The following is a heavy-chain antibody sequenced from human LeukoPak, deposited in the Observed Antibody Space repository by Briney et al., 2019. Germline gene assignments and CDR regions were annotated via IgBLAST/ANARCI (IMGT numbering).Heavy chain of an antibody. V-gene: IGHV4-31*03. CDR2: IYYSGST. Sequence: PSETLSLTCTVSGGSISSGGCYWSWTRQHPGKGLEWIGYIYYSGSTYYNPSLKSRVTISVDTSKNQFSLKLSSVTAADTAVYYCARGAGSYVDYWGQGTLVTVSS. J-gene: IGHJ4*02. CDR3: ARGAGSYVDY. CDR1: GGSISSGGCY. D-gene: IGHD1-26*01.